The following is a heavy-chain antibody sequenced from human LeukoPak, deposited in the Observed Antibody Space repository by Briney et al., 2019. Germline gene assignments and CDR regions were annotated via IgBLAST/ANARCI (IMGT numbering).Heavy chain of an antibody. CDR1: GYTFTGYS. D-gene: IGHD3-16*01. J-gene: IGHJ4*02. Sequence: GASVKVSCKASGYTFTGYSMHWVRQAPGQGLEWLGQINPNSGGTNYAQNFQGRVTMTRDTSVSTVYMELSRLRSDDTAVYYCARMFGPDAGFDYWGQGTLVPVSS. CDR3: ARMFGPDAGFDY. CDR2: INPNSGGT. V-gene: IGHV1-2*06.